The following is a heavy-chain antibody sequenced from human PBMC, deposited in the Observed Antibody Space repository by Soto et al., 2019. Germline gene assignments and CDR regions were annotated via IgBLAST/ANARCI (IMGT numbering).Heavy chain of an antibody. D-gene: IGHD6-19*01. CDR2: IVSSGAST. V-gene: IGHV3-23*01. Sequence: SLRLSCAASGFTFSNYAMSWVRQAPGKGLEWVSTIVSSGASTYYADSVKGRFTISRDNSKNTLYLQMNSLRAEDTAIYYCAKRLYSSGNYGMDVWGQGTTVTVSS. CDR3: AKRLYSSGNYGMDV. CDR1: GFTFSNYA. J-gene: IGHJ6*02.